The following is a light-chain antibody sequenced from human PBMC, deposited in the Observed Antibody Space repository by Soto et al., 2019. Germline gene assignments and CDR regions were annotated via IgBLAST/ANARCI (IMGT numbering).Light chain of an antibody. CDR3: QSYDSSLGGSV. J-gene: IGLJ2*01. CDR2: GHS. Sequence: QYVLTQPPSVSGAPGQRVTISCTGSSSNIGAGYDVHWYQQLPGTAPKLFIFGHSHRPSGVPDRFSGSKSGTSASLAITGLQAEDEADYYCQSYDSSLGGSVFGGGTKVTVL. CDR1: SSNIGAGYD. V-gene: IGLV1-40*01.